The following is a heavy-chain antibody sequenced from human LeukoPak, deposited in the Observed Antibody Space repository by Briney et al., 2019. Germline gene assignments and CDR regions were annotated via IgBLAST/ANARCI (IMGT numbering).Heavy chain of an antibody. Sequence: ASVKVSCKASGYTFTSYYMHWVRQAPGQGLEWMGIINPSGGSTSYAQKFQGRVTMTRDTSTSTVYMELSSLRSEDTAVYYCARDISPIAAAAPPYFDYWGQGTLVTVSS. CDR2: INPSGGST. CDR3: ARDISPIAAAAPPYFDY. J-gene: IGHJ4*02. CDR1: GYTFTSYY. V-gene: IGHV1-46*01. D-gene: IGHD6-13*01.